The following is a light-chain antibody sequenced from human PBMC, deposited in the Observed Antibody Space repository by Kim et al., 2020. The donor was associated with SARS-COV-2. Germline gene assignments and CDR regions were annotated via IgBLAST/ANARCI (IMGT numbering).Light chain of an antibody. CDR1: NIGSKS. Sequence: SYELTQPPSVSVAPGKTARITCGGNNIGSKSVHWYQQKPGQAPVLVIYYDSDRPSGIPERFSGSNSGNTDTLTISRVEAGDEADYYCQVWDSSSDHWVFGGGTQRTVL. CDR2: YDS. CDR3: QVWDSSSDHWV. J-gene: IGLJ3*02. V-gene: IGLV3-21*04.